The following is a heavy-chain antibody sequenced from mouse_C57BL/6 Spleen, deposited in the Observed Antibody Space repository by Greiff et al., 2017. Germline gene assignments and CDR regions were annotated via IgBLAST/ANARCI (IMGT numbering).Heavy chain of an antibody. D-gene: IGHD1-1*01. V-gene: IGHV1-50*01. CDR1: GYTFTSYW. J-gene: IGHJ3*01. Sequence: QVQLKQPGAELVKPGASVKLSCKASGYTFTSYWMQWVKQRPGQGLEWIGEIDPSDSYTNYNQKFKGKATLTVDTSSSTAYMQLSSLTSEDSAVYYCARMGHYYGSSLFAYWGQGTLVTVSA. CDR3: ARMGHYYGSSLFAY. CDR2: IDPSDSYT.